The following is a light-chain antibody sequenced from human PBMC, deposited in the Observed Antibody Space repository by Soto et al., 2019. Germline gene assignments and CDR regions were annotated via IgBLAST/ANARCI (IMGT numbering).Light chain of an antibody. CDR2: GAS. J-gene: IGKJ1*01. CDR3: QQSSKWPRT. V-gene: IGKV3-15*01. Sequence: EIVMTQSPATLSVSTGERATLSCRASQSVTGNLAWYQQKPGQVPRLLIYGASTRATGIPDRFSGSGAGAEFTLTISSLQSEDFAVYYCQQSSKWPRTFGQGPKVDIK. CDR1: QSVTGN.